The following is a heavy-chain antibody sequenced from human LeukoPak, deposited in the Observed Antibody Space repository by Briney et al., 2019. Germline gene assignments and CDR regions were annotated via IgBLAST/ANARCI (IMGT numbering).Heavy chain of an antibody. CDR2: IIPIFGTA. CDR1: GGTFSSYA. J-gene: IGHJ4*02. Sequence: SVKVSCKASGGTFSSYAISWVRQAPGQGLEWMGGIIPIFGTANYAQKFQGRVTITADESTSTAYMELSSLRSEDTAVYYCARENYYGSGSYSLDYWGQGILVTVSS. D-gene: IGHD3-10*01. V-gene: IGHV1-69*13. CDR3: ARENYYGSGSYSLDY.